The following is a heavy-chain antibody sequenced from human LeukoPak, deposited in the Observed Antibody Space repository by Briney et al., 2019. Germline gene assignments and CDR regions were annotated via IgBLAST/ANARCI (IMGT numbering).Heavy chain of an antibody. Sequence: QPGGSLRLSCAASGLTFSSYGMHWVRQAPGKGLEWVAVISYDGSNRYYADSVKGRFTISRDNSKNTLYLQMNSLRAEDTAVYYCAKEGSGSYYVSLPTYYYYMDVWGKGTTVTVSS. V-gene: IGHV3-30*18. D-gene: IGHD1-26*01. CDR2: ISYDGSNR. CDR3: AKEGSGSYYVSLPTYYYYMDV. CDR1: GLTFSSYG. J-gene: IGHJ6*03.